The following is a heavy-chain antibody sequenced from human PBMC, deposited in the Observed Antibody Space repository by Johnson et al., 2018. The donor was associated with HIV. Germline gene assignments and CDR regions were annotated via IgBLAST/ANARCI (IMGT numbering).Heavy chain of an antibody. CDR2: ISSSGCTI. D-gene: IGHD1-1*01. Sequence: QVQLVESGGGVVQPGRSLRLSCAASGFTFSDYYMSWVRQAPGKGLEWVSYISSSGCTIYYADSVKGRFTISRDNSKNTFYLKMNSLRAEDTAVYYCAREELEPDVFDIWGQGTMVTVSS. CDR1: GFTFSDYY. J-gene: IGHJ3*02. V-gene: IGHV3-11*04. CDR3: AREELEPDVFDI.